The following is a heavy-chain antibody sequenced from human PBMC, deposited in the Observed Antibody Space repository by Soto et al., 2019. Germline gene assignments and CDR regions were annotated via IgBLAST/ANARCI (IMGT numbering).Heavy chain of an antibody. J-gene: IGHJ5*02. V-gene: IGHV3-21*04. CDR3: ARGVGSGSYYNQYNWFDP. Sequence: GGSLRLSCAASGFTFSSYSMNWVRQAPGKGLEWVSSISSSSSYIYYADSVKGRFTISRDNAKNSLYLQMNSLRADDTAVYYCARGVGSGSYYNQYNWFDPWGQGTLVTVSP. CDR1: GFTFSSYS. CDR2: ISSSSSYI. D-gene: IGHD3-10*01.